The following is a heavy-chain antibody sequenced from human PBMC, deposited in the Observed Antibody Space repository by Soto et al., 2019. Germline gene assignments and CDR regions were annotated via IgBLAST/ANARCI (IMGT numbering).Heavy chain of an antibody. D-gene: IGHD3-10*01. CDR1: GYTFTSYD. CDR2: MNPNSGNT. CDR3: ARGVRGVSEYYYYYMDV. Sequence: ASVKVSCKASGYTFTSYDINWVRQATGQGLEWMGWMNPNSGNTGYAQKFQGRVTMTRNTSISTAYMELSSLRSEDTAVYYCARGVRGVSEYYYYYMDVWGKGTTVTVSS. V-gene: IGHV1-8*01. J-gene: IGHJ6*03.